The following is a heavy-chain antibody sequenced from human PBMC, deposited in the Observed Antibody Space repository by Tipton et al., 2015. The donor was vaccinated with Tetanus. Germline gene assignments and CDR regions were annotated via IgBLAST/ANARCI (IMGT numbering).Heavy chain of an antibody. V-gene: IGHV4-31*03. CDR3: ARDQGGGRVVRLNWFDP. D-gene: IGHD6-6*01. CDR2: IYYSGST. Sequence: TLSLTCTVSGGSISSGGYFWNWIRQRPGKGPEWIGYIYYSGSTYYNPSLKSRLSMSVDTSKNQFFLNLSSVTAADTAVYYCARDQGGGRVVRLNWFDPWGPGTLVTVSS. CDR1: GGSISSGGYF. J-gene: IGHJ5*02.